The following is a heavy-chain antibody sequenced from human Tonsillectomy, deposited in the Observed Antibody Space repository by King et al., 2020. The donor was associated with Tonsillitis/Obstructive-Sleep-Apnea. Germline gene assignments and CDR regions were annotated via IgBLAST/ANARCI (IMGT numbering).Heavy chain of an antibody. Sequence: QLVQSGAEVKKPGASVRVSCKASGYTFTSYGISWVRQAPGQGLEWMGWISAYNGDTNYAQKLQGRVTMTTDTSTSTAYMELRSLRSDDTAVYYCARDDDNDFLTMYFDWWGQGTLVTVSS. D-gene: IGHD3-9*01. CDR3: ARDDDNDFLTMYFDW. CDR1: GYTFTSYG. J-gene: IGHJ4*02. V-gene: IGHV1-18*01. CDR2: ISAYNGDT.